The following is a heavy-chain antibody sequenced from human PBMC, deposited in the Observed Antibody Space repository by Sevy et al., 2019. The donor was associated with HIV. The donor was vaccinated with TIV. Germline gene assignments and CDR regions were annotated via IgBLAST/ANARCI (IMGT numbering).Heavy chain of an antibody. CDR1: GFTVSDNY. Sequence: GGSLRLSCAASGFTVSDNYMSWVRQAPGKGLEWDSVIYSDGSTYYADSVKGRFTISRDNSKNTLYLQMNSLRAEDTAVYYCANHASDYDSSGYLERDAFDIWGQGTMVTVSS. D-gene: IGHD3-22*01. CDR2: IYSDGST. CDR3: ANHASDYDSSGYLERDAFDI. J-gene: IGHJ3*02. V-gene: IGHV3-53*01.